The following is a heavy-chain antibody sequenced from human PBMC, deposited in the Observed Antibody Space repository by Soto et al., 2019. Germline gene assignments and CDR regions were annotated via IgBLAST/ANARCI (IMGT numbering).Heavy chain of an antibody. CDR3: ARSPITIFGVDY. J-gene: IGHJ4*02. CDR2: ISYDGSNK. Sequence: QVQLVESGGGVVQPGRSLRLSCAASGFTFSSYAMHWVRQAPGKGLEWVAVISYDGSNKYYADSVKGRFTISRDNSKNTLYLQMNSLRAEDTAVYYCARSPITIFGVDYWGQGTLVTVSS. CDR1: GFTFSSYA. V-gene: IGHV3-30-3*01. D-gene: IGHD3-3*01.